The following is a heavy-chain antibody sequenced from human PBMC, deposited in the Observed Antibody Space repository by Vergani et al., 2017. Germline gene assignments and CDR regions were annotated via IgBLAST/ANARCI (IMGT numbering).Heavy chain of an antibody. V-gene: IGHV4-61*02. CDR1: GGSISSGSYY. CDR3: ARDQWDDDGPRGWFAP. CDR2: IFSSGTT. D-gene: IGHD5-24*01. J-gene: IGHJ5*02. Sequence: QVQLQESGPGLVKPSQTLSLTCTVSGGSISSGSYYWTWIRQPAGKTLEWIGEIFSSGTTNYNPSFKNRVTMSVDTSKNQFSLKLNSVTAADTAVYFCARDQWDDDGPRGWFAPWGQGTLVTVSS.